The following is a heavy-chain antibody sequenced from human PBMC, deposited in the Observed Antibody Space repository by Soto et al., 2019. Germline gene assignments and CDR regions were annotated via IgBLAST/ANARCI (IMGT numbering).Heavy chain of an antibody. CDR2: ISGSADST. J-gene: IGHJ4*02. CDR1: GFTFSRYA. D-gene: IGHD4-17*01. CDR3: ARHKVYGDPYYFDY. V-gene: IGHV3-23*01. Sequence: GGALRLSCAASGFTFSRYAMNWVRQAPGKGLEWVSVISGSADSTYYADSVKGRFTIARDNSRNTLYLQMNSLRAEDTAVYYCARHKVYGDPYYFDYWGQGTLVTVSS.